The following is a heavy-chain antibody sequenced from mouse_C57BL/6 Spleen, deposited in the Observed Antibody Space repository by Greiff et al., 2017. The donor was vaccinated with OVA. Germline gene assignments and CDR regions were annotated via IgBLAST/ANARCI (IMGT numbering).Heavy chain of an antibody. J-gene: IGHJ2*01. Sequence: VQLQQSGPELVKPGASVKISCKASGYSFTGYYMNWVKQSPEKSLEWIGEINPSTGGTTYNQKFKAKATLTVDKASSTAYMQLKSLTSEDSAVYYCARSDYGKGYWGQGTTLTVSS. D-gene: IGHD2-1*01. CDR3: ARSDYGKGY. CDR1: GYSFTGYY. V-gene: IGHV1-42*01. CDR2: INPSTGGT.